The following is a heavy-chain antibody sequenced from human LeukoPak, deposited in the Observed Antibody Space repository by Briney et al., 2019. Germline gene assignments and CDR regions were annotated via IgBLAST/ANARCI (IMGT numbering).Heavy chain of an antibody. D-gene: IGHD6-19*01. CDR1: GYTFTSYA. CDR2: INAGNGNT. V-gene: IGHV1-3*01. Sequence: ASVKVSCKASGYTFTSYAMHWVRQAPGQRLEWMGWINAGNGNTKYSQKFQGRVTITRDTSASTAYMELSSLRSEDTAVYYCAREGAVAGTRNYYYGMDVWGQGTPVTVSS. J-gene: IGHJ6*02. CDR3: AREGAVAGTRNYYYGMDV.